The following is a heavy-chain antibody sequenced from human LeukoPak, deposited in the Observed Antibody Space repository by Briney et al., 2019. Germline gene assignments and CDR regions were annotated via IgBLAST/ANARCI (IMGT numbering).Heavy chain of an antibody. V-gene: IGHV4-30-4*01. D-gene: IGHD6-13*01. Sequence: SETLSLTCTVSGGSISSGDYYWSWIRQPPGKGLEWIGYIYYSGSTYYNPSLKSRVAISVDTSKNQFSLKLSPVTAADTAVYYCARARYSSSWSRSPFDYWGQGTLVTVSS. J-gene: IGHJ4*02. CDR3: ARARYSSSWSRSPFDY. CDR2: IYYSGST. CDR1: GGSISSGDYY.